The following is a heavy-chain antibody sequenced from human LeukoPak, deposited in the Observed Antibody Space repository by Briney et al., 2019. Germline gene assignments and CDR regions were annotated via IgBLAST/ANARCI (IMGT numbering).Heavy chain of an antibody. V-gene: IGHV4-28*03. D-gene: IGHD5-24*01. Sequence: PSDTLSLTCAVSGYSISSSNWWGWIRQPPGKGLEWIGYIYHTGSTHYNPSLKSRVTMSGDTSKNQFSLKLTSVTAGDTAVYYCARGPKMSAIGSFDYWGQGALVTVSS. CDR3: ARGPKMSAIGSFDY. CDR2: IYHTGST. CDR1: GYSISSSNW. J-gene: IGHJ4*02.